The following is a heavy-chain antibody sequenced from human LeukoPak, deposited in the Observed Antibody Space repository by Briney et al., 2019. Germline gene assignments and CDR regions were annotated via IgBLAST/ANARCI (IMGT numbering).Heavy chain of an antibody. V-gene: IGHV3-53*01. D-gene: IGHD3-3*01. CDR3: ARERGGFWSGHYPF. CDR1: GFIVDTNN. Sequence: GGSLRLSCAASGFIVDTNNMTWVRQAPGKGLEWVSLLLSDGRTYYADSVKGRFIISRDNSKNSLYLQMSNLRVEDTATYYCARERGGFWSGHYPFWGQGTLVTVSS. J-gene: IGHJ4*02. CDR2: LLSDGRT.